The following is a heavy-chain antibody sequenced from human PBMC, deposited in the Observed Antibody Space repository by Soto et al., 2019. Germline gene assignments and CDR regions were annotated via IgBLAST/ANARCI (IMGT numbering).Heavy chain of an antibody. D-gene: IGHD6-19*01. CDR1: GFTFSSYG. V-gene: IGHV3-30*18. CDR3: AKCLQAVAGLGNSGERYYYGMDV. CDR2: ISYDGSNK. Sequence: GGSLRLSCAASGFTFSSYGMHWVRQAPGKGLEWVAVISYDGSNKYYADSVKGRFTISRDNSKNTLYLQMNSLRAEDTAVYYCAKCLQAVAGLGNSGERYYYGMDVWGQGTTVTVSS. J-gene: IGHJ6*02.